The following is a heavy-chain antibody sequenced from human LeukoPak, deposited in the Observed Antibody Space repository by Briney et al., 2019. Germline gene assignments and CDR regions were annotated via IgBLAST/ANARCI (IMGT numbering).Heavy chain of an antibody. CDR3: AGNDFYYFDY. CDR1: GGSISGRGYY. V-gene: IGHV4-39*01. Sequence: PSETQSLTCTVSGGSISGRGYYWGWIRQPPGKGLEWIGSISYSGSTYLNPSLQSRLTISVDTSRNRFSLNLSSVTAADTGVYYCAGNDFYYFDYWGQGTLVTVSS. D-gene: IGHD5-12*01. J-gene: IGHJ4*02. CDR2: ISYSGST.